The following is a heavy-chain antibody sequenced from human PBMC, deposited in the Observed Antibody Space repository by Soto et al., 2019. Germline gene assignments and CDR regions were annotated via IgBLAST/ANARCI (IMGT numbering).Heavy chain of an antibody. CDR1: GYTFTSYA. CDR2: INAGNGNT. D-gene: IGHD4-17*01. Sequence: ASLKVSCKAAGYTFTSYAMHWVRQAPGQRLEWMGWINAGNGNTKYSQKFQGRVTITRDTSASTAYMELSSLRSEDTAVYYCARALTRLPTFDIWGQGTMVTVSS. CDR3: ARALTRLPTFDI. J-gene: IGHJ3*02. V-gene: IGHV1-3*01.